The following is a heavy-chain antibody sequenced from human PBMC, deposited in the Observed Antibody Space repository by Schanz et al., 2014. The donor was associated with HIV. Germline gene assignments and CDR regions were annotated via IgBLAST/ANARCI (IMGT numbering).Heavy chain of an antibody. D-gene: IGHD3-22*01. CDR2: ISESGSRS. Sequence: VQLVESGGGVVQPGRSLRLSCAASGFTFGDYPMSWFRQAPGKGLEWVSSISESGSRSYYADSVNGRFTISRDNSKNTLYLQMTTLRTEDTAVYYCAKPEYDSRGNSQSHFDYWGQGTLVTVSS. V-gene: IGHV3-23*04. CDR3: AKPEYDSRGNSQSHFDY. J-gene: IGHJ4*02. CDR1: GFTFGDYP.